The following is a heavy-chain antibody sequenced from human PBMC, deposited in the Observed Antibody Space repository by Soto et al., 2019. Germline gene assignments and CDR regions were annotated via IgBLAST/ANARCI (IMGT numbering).Heavy chain of an antibody. V-gene: IGHV3-48*03. J-gene: IGHJ6*02. Sequence: VQLVESGGGLVQPGGSLRLSCAASGFTFSSYEMNWVRQVPGKGLEWVSYISSSGSTIYYADSVKGRFTISRDNAKNSLYLQMNSLRAEDTAVYYCSKNYYGMDVWGQGTTVTVSS. CDR1: GFTFSSYE. CDR3: SKNYYGMDV. CDR2: ISSSGSTI.